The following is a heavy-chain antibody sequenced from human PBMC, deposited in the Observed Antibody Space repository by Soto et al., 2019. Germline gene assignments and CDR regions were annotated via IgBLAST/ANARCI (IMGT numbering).Heavy chain of an antibody. D-gene: IGHD4-17*01. J-gene: IGHJ4*02. CDR3: ARKATVTTCFDY. Sequence: PSGTLYITCTVSGESISSGGYSWSWIHQHPGKGLEWIGYIYYSGGTYYNPSLKSRVTISVDTSKNQFSLKLSSVTAADTAVYYCARKATVTTCFDYWGQGTLVTVSS. CDR1: GESISSGGYS. CDR2: IYYSGGT. V-gene: IGHV4-31*03.